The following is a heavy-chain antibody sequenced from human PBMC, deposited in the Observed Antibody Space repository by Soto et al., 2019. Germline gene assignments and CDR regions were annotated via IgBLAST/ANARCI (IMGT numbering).Heavy chain of an antibody. D-gene: IGHD3-22*01. Sequence: GGSLRLSCAASGFTFSSYWMSWVRQAPGKGLEWVANIKQDGSEKYYVDSVKGRFTISRDNAKNSLYLQMNSLRSEDTAVYYCARGVKYDSSDYCLAYWGQGTLVTVSS. V-gene: IGHV3-7*05. CDR3: ARGVKYDSSDYCLAY. CDR2: IKQDGSEK. CDR1: GFTFSSYW. J-gene: IGHJ4*01.